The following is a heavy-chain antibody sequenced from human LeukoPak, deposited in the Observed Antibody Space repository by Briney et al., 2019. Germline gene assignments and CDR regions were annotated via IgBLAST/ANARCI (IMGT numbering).Heavy chain of an antibody. J-gene: IGHJ4*02. CDR3: ARDRPRVGLDY. CDR2: ISISGSTI. V-gene: IGHV3-48*03. D-gene: IGHD2-2*01. Sequence: GGSLRLSCAASGFTFSSYEMNWVRQAPGKGLEWVSYISISGSTIHYADSVQGRFTISRNNAKNALYLQMNSLRAEDMAIYYCARDRPRVGLDYWGQGTLVTVSS. CDR1: GFTFSSYE.